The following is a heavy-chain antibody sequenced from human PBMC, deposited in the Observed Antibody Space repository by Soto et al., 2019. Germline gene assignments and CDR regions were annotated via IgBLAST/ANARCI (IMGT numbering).Heavy chain of an antibody. CDR2: IYYSGST. CDR1: GGSISSGGYY. CDR3: ARAGSSGYYFDY. Sequence: SETLSLTCTVSGGSISSGGYYWSWIRQHPGKGLEWIGYIYYSGSTYYNPSLKSRVTISVDTSKNQFSLKLSSVSAADTAVYYCARAGSSGYYFDYWGQGTLVTVSS. V-gene: IGHV4-31*03. J-gene: IGHJ4*02. D-gene: IGHD3-22*01.